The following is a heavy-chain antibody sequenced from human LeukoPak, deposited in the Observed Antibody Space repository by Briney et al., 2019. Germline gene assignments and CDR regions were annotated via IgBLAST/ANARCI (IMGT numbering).Heavy chain of an antibody. CDR1: GGSFSGYY. CDR2: INHSGST. CDR3: AREPLWGNWFDP. Sequence: SETLSLTCAVYGGSFSGYYWSWIRQPPGKGLEWIGEINHSGSTNYNPSLKSRVTTSLDTYKSQFSLKLSSVTAADTAVYYCAREPLWGNWFDPWGQGTLVTVSS. D-gene: IGHD1-26*01. V-gene: IGHV4-34*01. J-gene: IGHJ5*02.